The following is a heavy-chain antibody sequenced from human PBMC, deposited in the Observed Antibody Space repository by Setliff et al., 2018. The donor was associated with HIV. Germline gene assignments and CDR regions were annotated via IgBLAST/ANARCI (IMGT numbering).Heavy chain of an antibody. CDR3: AKQGIAGAGLLGYFDY. Sequence: PGGSLRLSCAASGFTFSSYAMSWVRQAPGKGLEWVSTISTSGADTYDAHSMKGRFTISRDNSKNTLYLQMNSLTAEDTAVYYCAKQGIAGAGLLGYFDYWGQGALVTVSS. J-gene: IGHJ4*02. CDR2: ISTSGADT. D-gene: IGHD6-13*01. CDR1: GFTFSSYA. V-gene: IGHV3-23*01.